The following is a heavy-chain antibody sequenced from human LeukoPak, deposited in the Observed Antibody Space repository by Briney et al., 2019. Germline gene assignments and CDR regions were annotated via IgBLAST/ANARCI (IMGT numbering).Heavy chain of an antibody. D-gene: IGHD3-10*01. CDR2: INPNSGDT. Sequence: ASVKVSCGASGYTFSGYYIHWVRQAPGQGLEWMGWINPNSGDTKYAQKFQGRVTMTRDTSMTTAYMELNRLRADDTAVYYCARDRGTYYDYCGQGTLVTVSS. CDR3: ARDRGTYYDY. V-gene: IGHV1-2*02. J-gene: IGHJ4*02. CDR1: GYTFSGYY.